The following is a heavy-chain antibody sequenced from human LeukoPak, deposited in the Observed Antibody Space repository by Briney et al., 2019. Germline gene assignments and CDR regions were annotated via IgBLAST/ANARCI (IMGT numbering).Heavy chain of an antibody. CDR1: GGSISSYY. J-gene: IGHJ3*02. CDR3: ARDSPYYYDSSGYYGSNAFDI. CDR2: IYYSGST. Sequence: SETLSLTCTVSGGSISSYYWSWIRQPPGKGLEWIGYIYYSGSTNYNPSLKSRVTISVDTSKNQFSLKLSSVTAADTAVYYCARDSPYYYDSSGYYGSNAFDIWGQGTMVTVSS. D-gene: IGHD3-22*01. V-gene: IGHV4-59*01.